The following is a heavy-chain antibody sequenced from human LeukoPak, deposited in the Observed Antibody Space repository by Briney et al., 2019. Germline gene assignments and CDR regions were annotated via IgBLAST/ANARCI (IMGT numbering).Heavy chain of an antibody. CDR1: GFTFSNYA. CDR3: AKDGNWARFED. J-gene: IGHJ4*02. D-gene: IGHD7-27*01. Sequence: GGSLRLSCAASGFTFSNYAMSWLRQAPGKGLEWVSGITSRSTTYYADSVKGRFTISRDNSKNMVWLQINSPTAEDTATYYCAKDGNWARFEDWGQGTLVTVSS. V-gene: IGHV3-23*01. CDR2: ITSRSTT.